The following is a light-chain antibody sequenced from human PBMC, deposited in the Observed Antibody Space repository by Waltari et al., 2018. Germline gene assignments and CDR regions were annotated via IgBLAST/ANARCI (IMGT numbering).Light chain of an antibody. CDR1: SSNIGRKT. V-gene: IGLV1-44*01. J-gene: IGLJ2*01. CDR2: TKD. Sequence: QSVLTQPPSASGTSGQRVTISCSGSSSNIGRKTVSWYQQLPGTAPKLLIFTKDEGPSGVRDRFSASKSGTSASLAISGLQSEDEADYFCASWDDSLNGHVVFGGGTKLTVL. CDR3: ASWDDSLNGHVV.